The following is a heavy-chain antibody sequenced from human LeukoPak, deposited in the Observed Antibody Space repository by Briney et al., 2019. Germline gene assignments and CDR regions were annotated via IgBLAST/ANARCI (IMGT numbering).Heavy chain of an antibody. D-gene: IGHD6-19*01. CDR2: INPNSGGT. J-gene: IGHJ4*02. CDR3: ARDLRSGWYGDMDY. Sequence: ASVKVSCKASGYTFTGYYMHWVRQAPGQGLEWMGWINPNSGGTNYAQKFQGRVTMTRDTSISTAYMELSRLRSDDTAVYYCARDLRSGWYGDMDYWGQGTLVTVSS. V-gene: IGHV1-2*02. CDR1: GYTFTGYY.